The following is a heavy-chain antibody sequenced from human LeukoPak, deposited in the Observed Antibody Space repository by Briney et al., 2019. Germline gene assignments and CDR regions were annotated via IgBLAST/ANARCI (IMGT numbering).Heavy chain of an antibody. J-gene: IGHJ4*02. V-gene: IGHV3-21*01. CDR1: GFTFSSYS. CDR2: ISSSSSYI. Sequence: GGSLRLSCAASGFTFSSYSMKWVRQAPGKGLEWVSTISSSSSYIYYADSVKGRFTISRDNAKNSLYLQMNSLGAEDTAVYYCARVAGRIAVAGTDFWGQGTLVTVSS. CDR3: ARVAGRIAVAGTDF. D-gene: IGHD6-19*01.